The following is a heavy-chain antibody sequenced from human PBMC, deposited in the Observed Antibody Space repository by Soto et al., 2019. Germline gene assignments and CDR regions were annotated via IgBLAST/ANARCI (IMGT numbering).Heavy chain of an antibody. J-gene: IGHJ6*02. CDR2: IWYDGSNK. D-gene: IGHD5-18*01. Sequence: PGGSLRLSCAASGFTFSSYGMHWVRQAPGKGLEWVAVIWYDGSNKYYADSVKGRFTISRDNSKNTLYLQMNSLRAEDTAVYYCARDRNIQLTHYYYGMDVWGQGTTVTVSS. V-gene: IGHV3-33*01. CDR3: ARDRNIQLTHYYYGMDV. CDR1: GFTFSSYG.